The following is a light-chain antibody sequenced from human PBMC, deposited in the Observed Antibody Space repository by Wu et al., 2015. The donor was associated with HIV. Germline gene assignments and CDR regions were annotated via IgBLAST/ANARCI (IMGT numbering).Light chain of an antibody. Sequence: EIVMTQSPATLSVSPGERATLSCRASQSISSRSLAWYQQKPGQAPRLLIHGASSRATGIPDRFSGSGSGTDFTLTISRLEPEDFAVYYCQHYGSSTRTFGQGTKVELK. V-gene: IGKV3-20*01. CDR3: QHYGSSTRT. J-gene: IGKJ1*01. CDR1: QSISSRS. CDR2: GAS.